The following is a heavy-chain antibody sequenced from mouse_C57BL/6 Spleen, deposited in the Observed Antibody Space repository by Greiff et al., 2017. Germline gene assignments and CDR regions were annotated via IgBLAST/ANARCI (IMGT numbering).Heavy chain of an antibody. CDR3: ARPNSNYGAMDY. J-gene: IGHJ4*01. D-gene: IGHD2-5*01. CDR1: GYTFTSYG. Sequence: VQLQESGAELARPGASVKLSCKASGYTFTSYGISWVKQRTGQGLEWIGEIYPRSGNTYYNEKFKGKATLTADKSSSTAYMELRSLTSEDSAVYFCARPNSNYGAMDYWGQGTSVTVSS. CDR2: IYPRSGNT. V-gene: IGHV1-81*01.